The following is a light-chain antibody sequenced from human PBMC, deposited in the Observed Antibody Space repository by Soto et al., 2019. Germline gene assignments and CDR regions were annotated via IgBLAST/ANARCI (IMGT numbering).Light chain of an antibody. CDR3: QQRSIWPLT. Sequence: EVLLTQSPATLSLSPGESVTLSCRASQRINTFLAWYQQKPGQAPRLLIYDASSRAAGVPARFSGRGSGTDFTLTINRLEPEDFAVYHCQQRSIWPLTFGGGTRVE. CDR1: QRINTF. J-gene: IGKJ4*01. V-gene: IGKV3-11*01. CDR2: DAS.